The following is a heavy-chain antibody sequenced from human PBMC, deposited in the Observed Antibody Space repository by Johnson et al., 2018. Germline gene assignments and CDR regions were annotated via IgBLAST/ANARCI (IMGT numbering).Heavy chain of an antibody. J-gene: IGHJ6*03. CDR1: GYTFINYG. Sequence: QVQLQESGGGVVQPGRSLRLSCVASGYTFINYGMHWVRQAPCKGLEWVAATTSSDGSKKDYVDSVKGRFTISRDNSKNTVYLQMNSLRVEDTGVYYCAKWSGAAPHYYMDVWGKGTTVTVSS. CDR2: TSSDGSKK. D-gene: IGHD3/OR15-3a*01. V-gene: IGHV3-30*18. CDR3: AKWSGAAPHYYMDV.